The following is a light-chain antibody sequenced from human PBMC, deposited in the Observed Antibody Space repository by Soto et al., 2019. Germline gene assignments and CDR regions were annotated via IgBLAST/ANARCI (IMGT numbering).Light chain of an antibody. CDR1: SSNIGSNT. J-gene: IGLJ2*01. CDR3: AAWDASLNGPV. V-gene: IGLV1-44*01. Sequence: QAVVTQPPSASGTPGQRVTISCSGSSSNIGSNTVNWYQQLPGTAPQLLIYSNNQRPSGVPDRFSGSKSGTSAALAISGLQADDEADYYCAAWDASLNGPVFGGGTKLAVL. CDR2: SNN.